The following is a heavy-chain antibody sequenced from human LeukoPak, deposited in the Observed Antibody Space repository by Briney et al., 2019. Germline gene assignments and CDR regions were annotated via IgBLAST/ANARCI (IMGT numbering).Heavy chain of an antibody. V-gene: IGHV3-23*01. J-gene: IGHJ4*02. CDR1: GFTFSNAW. CDR3: AKDSTGANFDY. D-gene: IGHD6-25*01. Sequence: PGGSLRLSCAASGFTFSNAWMSWVRQAPGKGLEWVSAISGSGGSTYYADSVKGRFTISRDNSKNTLYLQMNSLRAEDTAVYYCAKDSTGANFDYWGQGTLVTVSS. CDR2: ISGSGGST.